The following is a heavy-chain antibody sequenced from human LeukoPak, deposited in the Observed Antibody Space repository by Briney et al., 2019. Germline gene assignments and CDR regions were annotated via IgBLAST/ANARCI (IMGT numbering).Heavy chain of an antibody. V-gene: IGHV4-39*01. Sequence: PSETLSLTCTVSGGSLSSSSYYWGWIRQPPGKGLEWIGSIYYSGSTYYNPSLKSRVTISVDTSKNQFSLKLSSVTAADTAVYYCARVDYDGSGYNFDYWGQGTLVTVSS. CDR2: IYYSGST. CDR1: GGSLSSSSYY. J-gene: IGHJ4*02. CDR3: ARVDYDGSGYNFDY. D-gene: IGHD3-22*01.